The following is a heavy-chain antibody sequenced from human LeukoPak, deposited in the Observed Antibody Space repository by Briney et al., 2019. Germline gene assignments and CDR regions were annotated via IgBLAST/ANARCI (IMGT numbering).Heavy chain of an antibody. CDR2: ISSSSGTI. CDR1: GFTFSSYN. J-gene: IGHJ6*03. CDR3: ARDGKFRGTDWGYYYYMDV. V-gene: IGHV3-48*04. Sequence: GGSLRLSCAASGFTFSSYNMNWVRQAPGKGLEWVSYISSSSGTIYYADSVKGRFTFSRDNAKNSLYLQMNSLRAEDTAVYYCARDGKFRGTDWGYYYYMDVWGKGTTVTVSS. D-gene: IGHD3-9*01.